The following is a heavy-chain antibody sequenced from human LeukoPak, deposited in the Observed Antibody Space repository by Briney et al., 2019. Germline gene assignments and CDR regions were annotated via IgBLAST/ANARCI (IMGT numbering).Heavy chain of an antibody. D-gene: IGHD2-15*01. CDR2: IIPILGIA. V-gene: IGHV1-69*04. Sequence: SVKVSCKASGYTFTSYGISWVRQAPGQGLEWMGRIIPILGIANYTQKFQGRVTITADKSTSTAYMELSSLRSEDTAVYYCARDRAATGSYGMDVWGQGTTVTVSS. CDR3: ARDRAATGSYGMDV. J-gene: IGHJ6*02. CDR1: GYTFTSYG.